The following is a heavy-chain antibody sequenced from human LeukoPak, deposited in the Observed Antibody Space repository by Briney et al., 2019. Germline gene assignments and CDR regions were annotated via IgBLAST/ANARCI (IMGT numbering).Heavy chain of an antibody. D-gene: IGHD6-13*01. Sequence: GASVKVSCKASGYTFIGYYIHWVRQAPGQGLEWMGWINCNRGDTTCAQTFQGRVTMTRDTSISTAYMELSSLKSDDTAVYYCAREVHSTRHFDYWGQGTLVTVSS. V-gene: IGHV1-2*02. CDR2: INCNRGDT. CDR1: GYTFIGYY. J-gene: IGHJ4*02. CDR3: AREVHSTRHFDY.